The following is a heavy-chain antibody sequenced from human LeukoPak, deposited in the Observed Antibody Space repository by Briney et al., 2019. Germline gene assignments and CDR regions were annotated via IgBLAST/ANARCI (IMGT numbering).Heavy chain of an antibody. CDR1: GFTFSSYA. CDR2: ISGSGGST. V-gene: IGHV3-23*01. D-gene: IGHD1-26*01. CDR3: AKGASGSYYRRYYFDY. J-gene: IGHJ4*02. Sequence: GGSLRLSCAASGFTFSSYAMSWVRQAPGKGLEWVSAISGSGGSTYYADSVKGRFTISRDNSKNTLYLQMNSLRAEDTAVYYCAKGASGSYYRRYYFDYWGQGTLVIVSS.